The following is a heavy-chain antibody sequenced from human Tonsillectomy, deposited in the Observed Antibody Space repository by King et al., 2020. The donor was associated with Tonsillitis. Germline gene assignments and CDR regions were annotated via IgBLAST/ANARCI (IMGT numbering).Heavy chain of an antibody. J-gene: IGHJ4*02. CDR2: IRFDGNNQ. Sequence: VQLVESGGGVVQPGGSLRLSCAASGFSFSSYGIHWVRQAPGKGLEWVAFIRFDGNNQYYGDSVKGRVTISRDNSKNTVYLQMDSLRAEDTAVYYCAEERARIHLDYWGQGPLVTVPP. CDR1: GFSFSSYG. V-gene: IGHV3-30*02. CDR3: AEERARIHLDY.